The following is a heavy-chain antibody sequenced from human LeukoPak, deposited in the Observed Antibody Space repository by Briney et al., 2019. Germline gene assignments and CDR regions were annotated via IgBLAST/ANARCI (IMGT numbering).Heavy chain of an antibody. J-gene: IGHJ3*02. CDR1: GFTFSSYW. CDR2: ISYDGSNK. D-gene: IGHD3-22*01. V-gene: IGHV3-30*18. Sequence: GGSLRLSCAASGFTFSSYWMSWVRQAPGKGLEWVAVISYDGSNKYYADSVKGRFTISRDNSKNTLYLQMNSLRAEDTAVYYCAKGGYDSSGQHDAFDIWGQGTMVTVSS. CDR3: AKGGYDSSGQHDAFDI.